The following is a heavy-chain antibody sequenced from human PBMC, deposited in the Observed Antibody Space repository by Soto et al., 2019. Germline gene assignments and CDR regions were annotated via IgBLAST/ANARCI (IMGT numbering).Heavy chain of an antibody. J-gene: IGHJ5*02. CDR1: GYTFTSYG. D-gene: IGHD2-2*01. V-gene: IGHV1-18*01. CDR2: ISAYNGNT. CDR3: ARGKCSSTSCYRLGWFDP. Sequence: QVQLVQSGAEVKKPGASVKVSCKASGYTFTSYGISWVRQAPGQGLEWMGWISAYNGNTNYAQKLQGRATMTTATSTSTAYMELRSLRYDDTAVYYCARGKCSSTSCYRLGWFDPWGQGTLVTVSS.